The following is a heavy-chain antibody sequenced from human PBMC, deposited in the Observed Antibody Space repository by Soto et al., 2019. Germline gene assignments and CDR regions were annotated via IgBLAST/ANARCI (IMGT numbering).Heavy chain of an antibody. CDR2: ISAYNGNT. CDR1: GYSFTRYG. J-gene: IGHJ4*02. D-gene: IGHD3-10*01. CDR3: ARVSSLWFGELWEDY. V-gene: IGHV1-18*01. Sequence: ASVKVSCKASGYSFTRYGISWVRQAPGQGLEWMGWISAYNGNTNYAQKLQGRVTMTTDTSTSTAYMELRSLRSDDTAVYYCARVSSLWFGELWEDYRGQGTLVTVSS.